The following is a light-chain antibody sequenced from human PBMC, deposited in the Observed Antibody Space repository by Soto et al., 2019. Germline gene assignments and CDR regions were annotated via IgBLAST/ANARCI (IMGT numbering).Light chain of an antibody. CDR3: MEALQTPFT. V-gene: IGKV2-28*01. CDR1: QSLLHSNGYNY. Sequence: DIVMTQSPLSLPVTPGEPASISCRSSQSLLHSNGYNYLDWYLQKPGQSPQLLIYFGSIRACGVPDRFSCSGSGTDFTLKISRVEAEDVVIYYCMEALQTPFTFGPGTKVDIK. J-gene: IGKJ3*01. CDR2: FGS.